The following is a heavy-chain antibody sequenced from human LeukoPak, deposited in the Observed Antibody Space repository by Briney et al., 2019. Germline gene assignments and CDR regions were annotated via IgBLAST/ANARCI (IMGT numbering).Heavy chain of an antibody. CDR3: ARRYYYNLGSFPFDF. CDR2: IHNSGNT. J-gene: IGHJ4*02. V-gene: IGHV4-34*01. CDR1: GGPFSGYC. D-gene: IGHD3-10*01. Sequence: SETLSLTCAVSGGPFSGYCWSWIRQSSGKGLEWIGEIHNSGNTNYNPSLNSRVTISEDKSKNPFYLNLSSVTAADTAVYYCARRYYYNLGSFPFDFWGQGTLVTVSS.